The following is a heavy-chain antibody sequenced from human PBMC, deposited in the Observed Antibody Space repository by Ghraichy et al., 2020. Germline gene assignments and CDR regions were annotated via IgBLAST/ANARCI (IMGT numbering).Heavy chain of an antibody. Sequence: GGSLRLSCSASGFTFRTYAVYWVRQAPGKGLEYVSAIDTTGLKTYYADSVKGRFAMSRDLSKNTVSLERSRLRRDDTAMYYCVRVMSRRQSWLGYADVWGHGTRVTGSS. CDR2: IDTTGLKT. J-gene: IGHJ4*01. CDR3: VRVMSRRQSWLGYADV. CDR1: GFTFRTYA. D-gene: IGHD5-18*01. V-gene: IGHV3-64D*06.